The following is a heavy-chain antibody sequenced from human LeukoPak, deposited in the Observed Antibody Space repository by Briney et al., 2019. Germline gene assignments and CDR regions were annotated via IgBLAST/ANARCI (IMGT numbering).Heavy chain of an antibody. CDR1: GGIFSSYA. CDR3: ARDRDGYNYGFDF. D-gene: IGHD5-24*01. Sequence: ASVTVSFKASGGIFSSYAISWVRQAPGQGLEWMAGIVPMYGTANYAQKFQGRVTITTDESTNTAYMELSSLRSEDTAVYYCARDRDGYNYGFDFWGQGTLVAVSS. CDR2: IVPMYGTA. J-gene: IGHJ4*02. V-gene: IGHV1-69*05.